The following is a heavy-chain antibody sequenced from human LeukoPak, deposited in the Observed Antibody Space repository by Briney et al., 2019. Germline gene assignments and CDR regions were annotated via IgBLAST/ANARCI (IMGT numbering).Heavy chain of an antibody. CDR2: IYYSGST. D-gene: IGHD3-22*01. CDR1: GGSISSYY. V-gene: IGHV4-59*01. J-gene: IGHJ4*02. CDR3: ARGSGYYRSVEFDY. Sequence: SETLSLTCTVSGGSISSYYWSWIRQPPGKGLEWIGYIYYSGSTNYNPSLKSRVTISVDTSKNQFSLKLSSVTAADTAVYYCARGSGYYRSVEFDYWGQGTLVTVSS.